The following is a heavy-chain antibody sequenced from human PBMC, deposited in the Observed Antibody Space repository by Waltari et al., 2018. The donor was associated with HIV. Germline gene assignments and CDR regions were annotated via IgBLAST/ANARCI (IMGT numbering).Heavy chain of an antibody. CDR1: GVNIDDYA. D-gene: IGHD2-21*01. CDR3: TKDNGLWGYYFDY. V-gene: IGHV3-9*01. Sequence: EVQLVESGGGLVQPGRSLRLSCAASGVNIDDYAMPWVRQALGKGLEWVSGISWNSGNIGYADSVKGRFTISRDNAKNSLYLQMDSLRAEDTAFYYCTKDNGLWGYYFDYWGQGSLVTVSS. CDR2: ISWNSGNI. J-gene: IGHJ4*02.